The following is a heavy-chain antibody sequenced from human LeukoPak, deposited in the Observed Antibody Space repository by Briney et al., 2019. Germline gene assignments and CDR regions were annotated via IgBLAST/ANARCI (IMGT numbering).Heavy chain of an antibody. Sequence: ASVKVSCKASGYTCTGYYMHWVRQAPGQGLEWMGWINPNSGGTNYAQKVQGRVTMTRDTSISTAYMELSRLRSDDTAVYYCARSSSGYYYFDYWGQGTLVTVSS. J-gene: IGHJ4*02. CDR2: INPNSGGT. CDR3: ARSSSGYYYFDY. D-gene: IGHD3-22*01. CDR1: GYTCTGYY. V-gene: IGHV1-2*02.